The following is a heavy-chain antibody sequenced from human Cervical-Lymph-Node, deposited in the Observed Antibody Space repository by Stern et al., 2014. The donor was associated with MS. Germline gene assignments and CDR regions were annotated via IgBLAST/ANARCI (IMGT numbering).Heavy chain of an antibody. V-gene: IGHV3-30*01. CDR3: ARDERWLPDH. D-gene: IGHD5-24*01. Sequence: QVQLVESGGGVVQPGRSLTLSCAASGFTFSDYAMHWVRQAPGKGLEWVAVISYHGSNKYYADSVKGRFTISRDTSKNTLYLQMNSLRPEDTAVYYCARDERWLPDHWGQGILVTVSS. CDR2: ISYHGSNK. CDR1: GFTFSDYA. J-gene: IGHJ4*02.